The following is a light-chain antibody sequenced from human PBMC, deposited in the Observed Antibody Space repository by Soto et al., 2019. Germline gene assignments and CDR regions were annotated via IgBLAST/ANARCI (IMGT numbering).Light chain of an antibody. Sequence: DIVMTQSPDSLTVSLGERATINCKSSQSVLYNSNNKNYLAWYQQKPGQPPKLVIYWASTRESGVPDRFSGSGSGTDFTLTISSLQAEDVAVYYCQQYYNAPWTFGQGTKVEIK. CDR2: WAS. V-gene: IGKV4-1*01. CDR3: QQYYNAPWT. J-gene: IGKJ1*01. CDR1: QSVLYNSNNKNY.